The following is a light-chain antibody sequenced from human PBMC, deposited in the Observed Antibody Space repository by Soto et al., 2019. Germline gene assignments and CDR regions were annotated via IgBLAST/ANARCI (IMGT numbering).Light chain of an antibody. V-gene: IGLV2-11*01. Sequence: QSAPTQPRSVSGSPGQSVTISCTGTSSDVGGYNYVSWYQQNPGKAPKLMIYDVSKRPSGVPDRFSGSKSGNTASLTISGLQAEDEADYYCCSYAGSYAWVFGGGTKLTVL. CDR2: DVS. J-gene: IGLJ3*02. CDR1: SSDVGGYNY. CDR3: CSYAGSYAWV.